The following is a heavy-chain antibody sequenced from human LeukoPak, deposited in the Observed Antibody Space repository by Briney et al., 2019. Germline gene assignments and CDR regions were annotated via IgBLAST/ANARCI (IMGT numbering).Heavy chain of an antibody. J-gene: IGHJ4*02. CDR3: AKESLEAAAGLDY. CDR2: IKQDGSEK. CDR1: GFTFSSYW. Sequence: GGSLRLSCAASGFTFSSYWMSWVRQAPGKGLEWVANIKQDGSEKYYVDSVKGRFTISRDNSKNTLYLQMNSLRAEDTAVYYCAKESLEAAAGLDYWGQGTLVTVSS. D-gene: IGHD6-13*01. V-gene: IGHV3-7*01.